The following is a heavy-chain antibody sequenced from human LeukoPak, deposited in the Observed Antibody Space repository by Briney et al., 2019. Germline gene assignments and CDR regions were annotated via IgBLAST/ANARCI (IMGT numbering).Heavy chain of an antibody. CDR3: ARDRGFLENYFDY. V-gene: IGHV4-59*01. Sequence: SETLSLTCTVSGGSISSYYWSWIRQPPGKGLEWIGYIYYSGSANYIPSLKSRVTISVDTSKNQFSLKLSSVTAADTAVYYCARDRGFLENYFDYWGQGTLVTVSS. CDR2: IYYSGSA. CDR1: GGSISSYY. D-gene: IGHD3-3*01. J-gene: IGHJ4*02.